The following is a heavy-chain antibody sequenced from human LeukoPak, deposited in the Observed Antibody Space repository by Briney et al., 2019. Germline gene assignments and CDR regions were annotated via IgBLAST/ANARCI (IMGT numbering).Heavy chain of an antibody. CDR3: ARVGDSSSWYVPTYFDY. D-gene: IGHD6-13*01. CDR2: AYNGNT. V-gene: IGHV1-18*01. J-gene: IGHJ4*02. Sequence: AYNGNTNYAQKLQGRVTMTTDTSTSTAYMELRSLRSDDTAVYYCARVGDSSSWYVPTYFDYWGQGTLVTVSS.